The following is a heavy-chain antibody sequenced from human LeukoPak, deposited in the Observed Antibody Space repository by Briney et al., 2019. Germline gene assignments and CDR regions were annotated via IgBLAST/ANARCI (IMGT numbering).Heavy chain of an antibody. CDR3: ASRASRWYYFDY. Sequence: ASVKVSCKASGYTFTSYDINWVRQATGQGLEWMGWMNPNSGNTGYAQKFQGRVTMTRNTSISTAYMELRSLRSEDTAVYYCASRASRWYYFDYWGQGTLVTVSS. CDR1: GYTFTSYD. D-gene: IGHD2-8*01. CDR2: MNPNSGNT. V-gene: IGHV1-8*01. J-gene: IGHJ4*02.